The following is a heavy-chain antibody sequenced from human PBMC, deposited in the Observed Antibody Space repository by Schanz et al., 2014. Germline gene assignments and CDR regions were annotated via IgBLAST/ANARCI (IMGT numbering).Heavy chain of an antibody. J-gene: IGHJ4*02. V-gene: IGHV3-23*04. CDR3: AKDGGCSSTNCHDFVVPELPFES. Sequence: EVQLVESGGGLVQPGGSLRLSCAASGFTFSGYAMSWVRQAPGKGLEWVSSISGGGGSTRYGDSLRGRFYISRDNSKNTLYLQMSSLRGDDTAVYYCAKDGGCSSTNCHDFVVPELPFESWGQGILVTVSS. CDR1: GFTFSGYA. CDR2: ISGGGGST. D-gene: IGHD2-2*01.